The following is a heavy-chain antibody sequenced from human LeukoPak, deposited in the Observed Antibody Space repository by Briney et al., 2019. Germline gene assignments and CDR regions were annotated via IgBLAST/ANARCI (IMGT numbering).Heavy chain of an antibody. V-gene: IGHV1-69*04. CDR1: GGTFSSYA. CDR3: ARASYYYDSSGYDY. J-gene: IGHJ4*02. CDR2: IIPILGIA. Sequence: SVEVSCKASGGTFSSYAISWVRQAPGQGLEWMGRIIPILGIANYAQKFQGRVTITADKSTSTAYMELSSLRSEDTAVYYCARASYYYDSSGYDYWGQGTLVTVSS. D-gene: IGHD3-22*01.